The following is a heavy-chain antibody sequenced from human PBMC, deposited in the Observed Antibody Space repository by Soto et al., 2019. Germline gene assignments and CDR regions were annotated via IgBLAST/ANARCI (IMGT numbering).Heavy chain of an antibody. CDR1: GFTFSSYG. CDR3: ARSQAGSSSAFDI. CDR2: IWYDGSNK. Sequence: PGGSLRLSCAASGFTFSSYGMHWVRQAPGKGLEWVAVIWYDGSNKYYADSVKGRFTISRDNSKNTLYLQMNSLRAEDTAVYYCARSQAGSSSAFDIWGQGTMVTVSS. D-gene: IGHD6-13*01. V-gene: IGHV3-33*01. J-gene: IGHJ3*02.